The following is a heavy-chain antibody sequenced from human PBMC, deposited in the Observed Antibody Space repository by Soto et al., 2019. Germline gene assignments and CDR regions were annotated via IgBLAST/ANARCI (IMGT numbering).Heavy chain of an antibody. J-gene: IGHJ4*02. CDR1: GGSISSGGYY. Sequence: SSETLSLTCTVSGGSISSGGYYWSWIRQHPGKGLEWIGYIYYSGSTYYNPSLKSRVTISVDTSKNQFSLKLSSVTAADTAVYYCARVRITMIVGFDYWGQGTLVTVSS. D-gene: IGHD3-22*01. CDR2: IYYSGST. CDR3: ARVRITMIVGFDY. V-gene: IGHV4-31*03.